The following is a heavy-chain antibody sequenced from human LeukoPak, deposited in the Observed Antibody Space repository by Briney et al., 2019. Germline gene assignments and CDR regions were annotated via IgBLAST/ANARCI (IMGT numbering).Heavy chain of an antibody. V-gene: IGHV3-66*01. D-gene: IGHD6-19*01. CDR1: GFTVSSNY. J-gene: IGHJ4*02. Sequence: GGSLRLSCAASGFTVSSNYMSWVRQAPGKGLEWVSVIYSGGSTYYADSVKGRFTISRDNSKNTLYLHMNSLRAEDTAVYYCARDLADSSGWYKPFVYWGQGTLVTVSS. CDR3: ARDLADSSGWYKPFVY. CDR2: IYSGGST.